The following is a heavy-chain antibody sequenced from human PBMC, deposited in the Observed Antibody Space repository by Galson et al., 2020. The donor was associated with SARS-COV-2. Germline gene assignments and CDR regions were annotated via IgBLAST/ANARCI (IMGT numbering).Heavy chain of an antibody. CDR2: IIPIFGTA. CDR3: ARGQLVVPAAMANWYFDL. J-gene: IGHJ2*01. Sequence: SAKVSCKASGGTFSSYAISWVRQAPGQGLEWMGGIIPIFGTANYAQKFQGRVTITADESTSTAYMELSSLRSEDTAVYYCARGQLVVPAAMANWYFDLWGRGTLVTVSS. V-gene: IGHV1-69*13. CDR1: GGTFSSYA. D-gene: IGHD2-2*01.